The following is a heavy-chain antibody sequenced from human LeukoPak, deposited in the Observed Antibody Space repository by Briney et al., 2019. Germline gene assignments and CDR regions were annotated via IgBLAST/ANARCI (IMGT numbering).Heavy chain of an antibody. V-gene: IGHV3-7*01. Sequence: GGSLRLSCAASGFTFSSYWMSWVRQAPGKGLEWVANIKQDGSEKYYVDSVKGRFTISRDNAKNSLYLQMNSLRAEDTAVYYCARDLDITETQCFDYWGQGTLVTVSS. CDR3: ARDLDITETQCFDY. J-gene: IGHJ4*02. CDR2: IKQDGSEK. CDR1: GFTFSSYW. D-gene: IGHD1-20*01.